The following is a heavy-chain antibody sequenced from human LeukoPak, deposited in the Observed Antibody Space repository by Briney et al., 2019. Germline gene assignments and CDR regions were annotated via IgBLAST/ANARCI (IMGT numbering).Heavy chain of an antibody. J-gene: IGHJ5*02. D-gene: IGHD3-22*01. CDR1: GDSVSSNSAA. CDR2: TYYRSKWYN. Sequence: SQTLSLTCAISGDSVSSNSAAWNWIRKSPSRGLERLGRTYYRSKWYNDYAVSVKSRITINPDTSKDQFSLQLNSVTPEDTAAYYCAKEGRLDYYDSSGYYSNWFDPWGRGTLVTVSS. CDR3: AKEGRLDYYDSSGYYSNWFDP. V-gene: IGHV6-1*01.